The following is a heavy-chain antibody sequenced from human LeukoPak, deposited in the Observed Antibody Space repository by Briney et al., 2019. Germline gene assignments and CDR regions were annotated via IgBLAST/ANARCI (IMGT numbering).Heavy chain of an antibody. D-gene: IGHD6-6*01. Sequence: GRSLRLSCAASGFTFSSYGMHWVRQAPGKGLEWVAVIWYGGSNKYYADSVKGRFTISRDNSKNTLYLQMNSLRAEDTAVYYCAKDQWIPSIAARHGWYFDLWGRGTLVTVSS. V-gene: IGHV3-30*18. CDR2: IWYGGSNK. CDR3: AKDQWIPSIAARHGWYFDL. J-gene: IGHJ2*01. CDR1: GFTFSSYG.